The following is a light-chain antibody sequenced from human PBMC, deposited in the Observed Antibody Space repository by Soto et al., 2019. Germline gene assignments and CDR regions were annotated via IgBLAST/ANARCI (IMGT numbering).Light chain of an antibody. CDR1: QSVSYY. CDR2: GTS. CDR3: QQHNKWPPIT. V-gene: IGKV3D-15*01. J-gene: IGKJ5*01. Sequence: EIVLTQSPGTLSLSPGERATLSCRASQSVSYYLAWYQQKPGQAPRLLIYGTSSRATGIPDRFSGSGSGTEFTLTISSLQSEDLAVYYCQQHNKWPPITFGQGTRLEIK.